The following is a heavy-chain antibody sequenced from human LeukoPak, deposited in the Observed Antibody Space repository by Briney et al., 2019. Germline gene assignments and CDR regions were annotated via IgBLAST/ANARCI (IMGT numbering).Heavy chain of an antibody. V-gene: IGHV3-23*01. D-gene: IGHD3-3*01. CDR2: ISGSGGST. J-gene: IGHJ4*02. Sequence: GGSLRLSCAASGFTFSSYAMGWVRQAPGKGLEWVSAISGSGGSTYYADSVKGRFTISRDNSKNTLYLQMNSLRAEDTAVYYCAKVDDFWSGYFHYWGQGTLVTVSS. CDR1: GFTFSSYA. CDR3: AKVDDFWSGYFHY.